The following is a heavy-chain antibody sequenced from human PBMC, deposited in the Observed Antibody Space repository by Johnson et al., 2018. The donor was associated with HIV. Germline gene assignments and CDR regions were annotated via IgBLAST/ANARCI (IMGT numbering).Heavy chain of an antibody. Sequence: VQLVESGGGVVQPGRSLRLSCAASGFTVSSNYMSWVRQAPGKGLEWVSAISGSGGSTYYADSVKGRFTISRDNSKNTLYLQMNSLRAEDTAVYYCAKSRYSGSYDNWDAFDIWGQGTMVTVSS. V-gene: IGHV3-23*04. J-gene: IGHJ3*02. CDR1: GFTVSSNY. CDR3: AKSRYSGSYDNWDAFDI. D-gene: IGHD1-26*01. CDR2: ISGSGGST.